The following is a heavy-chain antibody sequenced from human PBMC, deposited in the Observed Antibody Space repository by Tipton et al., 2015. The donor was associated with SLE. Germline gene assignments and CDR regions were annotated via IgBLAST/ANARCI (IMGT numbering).Heavy chain of an antibody. J-gene: IGHJ4*02. CDR1: GGSISSYY. CDR2: IYYSGST. CDR3: ARGGDSSGLDY. D-gene: IGHD6-19*01. Sequence: TLSLTCTVSGGSISSYYWSWIRQPPGKGLEWIGYIYYSGSTNYNPSLKSRVTISVDTSKNQFSLKLSSVTAADTAVYYCARGGDSSGLDYWGQGTLVTVSS. V-gene: IGHV4-59*01.